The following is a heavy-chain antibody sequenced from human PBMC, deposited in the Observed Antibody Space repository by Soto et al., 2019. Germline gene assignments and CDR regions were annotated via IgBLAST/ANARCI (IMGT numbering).Heavy chain of an antibody. CDR3: SRWGTTGGLDV. J-gene: IGHJ4*02. CDR1: GFTFRSYV. V-gene: IGHV3-30*03. D-gene: IGHD3-16*01. CDR2: TSYDGSNN. Sequence: QVQLVESGGGVVQPGTSLRLSCVGSGFTFRSYVIHWVRQAPGKGLEWVALTSYDGSNNFYGDSVKGRFTISRDNSRKTGEPAKGRPRIGGTAFNFRSRWGTTGGLDVWGQGTLVSVSS.